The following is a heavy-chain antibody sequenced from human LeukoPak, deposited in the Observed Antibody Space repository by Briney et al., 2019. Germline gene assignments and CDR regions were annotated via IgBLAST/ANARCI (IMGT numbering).Heavy chain of an antibody. CDR3: ARDEGRDGYNSY. Sequence: PSETLSLTCTVSGGSISSYYWSWIRQPPGKGLEWIGYIYYSGSTNYNPSLKSRVTISVDPSKNQFSLKLSSVTAADTAVYYCARDEGRDGYNSYWGQGTLVTVSS. CDR2: IYYSGST. V-gene: IGHV4-59*01. J-gene: IGHJ4*02. D-gene: IGHD5-24*01. CDR1: GGSISSYY.